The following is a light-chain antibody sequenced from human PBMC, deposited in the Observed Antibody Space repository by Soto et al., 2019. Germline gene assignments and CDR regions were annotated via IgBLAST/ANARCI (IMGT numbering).Light chain of an antibody. CDR2: DVS. V-gene: IGLV2-14*01. CDR1: KSDIGRYNF. J-gene: IGLJ1*01. CDR3: NSYTSTSPPYV. Sequence: QSALTQPAPVSGCSGQSISISCTWNKSDIGRYNFVSWYQQRPGQAPQLLIFDVSNRPSGISDRFSGSKSGTTASLTISGLQAEDEADYYCNSYTSTSPPYVFGTGTKVTVL.